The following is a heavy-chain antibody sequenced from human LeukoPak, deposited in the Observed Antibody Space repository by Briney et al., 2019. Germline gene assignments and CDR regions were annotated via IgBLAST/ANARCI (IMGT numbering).Heavy chain of an antibody. CDR2: ISSSSSYT. D-gene: IGHD2-21*02. V-gene: IGHV3-11*06. J-gene: IGHJ3*02. Sequence: PGGSLRLSCAASGLTFSDYYMSWIRQAPGKGLEWVSYISSSSSYTNYADSVKGRFTISRDNAKNSLYLQMNSLRAEDTAVYYCARRVVTASAFDIWGQGTMVTVSS. CDR1: GLTFSDYY. CDR3: ARRVVTASAFDI.